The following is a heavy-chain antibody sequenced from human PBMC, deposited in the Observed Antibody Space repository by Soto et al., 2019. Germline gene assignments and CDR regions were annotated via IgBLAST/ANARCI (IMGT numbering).Heavy chain of an antibody. CDR2: IYYTGST. CDR1: GGSISSGSYY. D-gene: IGHD3-3*01. CDR3: TRRLRFLETVDY. Sequence: QLQLQESGPGLVKPSETLSLTCTVSGGSISSGSYYWGWIRQPPGKGLEWIGTIYYTGSTYYNPSLKSRVTISVDTSKNQLSLKLSSVTAADTAVYFCTRRLRFLETVDYWGQGTLVTVSS. V-gene: IGHV4-39*01. J-gene: IGHJ4*02.